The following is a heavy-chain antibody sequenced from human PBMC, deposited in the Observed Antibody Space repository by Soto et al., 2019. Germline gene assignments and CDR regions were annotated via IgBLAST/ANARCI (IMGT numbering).Heavy chain of an antibody. CDR1: GFTFSSYA. J-gene: IGHJ4*02. D-gene: IGHD1-1*01. V-gene: IGHV3-23*01. Sequence: GGSLRLSCAASGFTFSSYAMSWVRQAPGKGLEWVSSISGSGGGTYYADSVKGRFTFSRDNSKNTLYLQINSLRAEDTAVYYCAKFGMATTKGGPPYYIDYWGQGALVTVSS. CDR2: ISGSGGGT. CDR3: AKFGMATTKGGPPYYIDY.